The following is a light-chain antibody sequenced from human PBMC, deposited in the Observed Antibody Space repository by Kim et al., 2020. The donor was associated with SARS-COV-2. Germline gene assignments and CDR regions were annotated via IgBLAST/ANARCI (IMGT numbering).Light chain of an antibody. V-gene: IGLV3-21*04. Sequence: SYELTQPPSVSVAPGQTARITCGGNNIGSKSVHWYQQKPGQAPVLVIYYDSDRPSGIPERFSGSNSGNTATLTISRVEAGDEADYYCQVWDSSSDQPYVFGTGTKVTAL. CDR1: NIGSKS. J-gene: IGLJ1*01. CDR2: YDS. CDR3: QVWDSSSDQPYV.